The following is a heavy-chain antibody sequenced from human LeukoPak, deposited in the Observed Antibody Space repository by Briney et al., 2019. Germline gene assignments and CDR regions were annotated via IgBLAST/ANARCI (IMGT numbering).Heavy chain of an antibody. Sequence: GGSLRLSCASSGFSFDTYAMHWVRQAPGQGVEWVALIWHDGWHKFYSNAVRGQFTISRDNSQNTVYLHMNNLRPDDTAVYYCAREIFGSGSYPDSWGQGTLVTVSS. D-gene: IGHD3-10*01. CDR2: IWHDGWHK. J-gene: IGHJ4*02. CDR3: AREIFGSGSYPDS. V-gene: IGHV3-33*01. CDR1: GFSFDTYA.